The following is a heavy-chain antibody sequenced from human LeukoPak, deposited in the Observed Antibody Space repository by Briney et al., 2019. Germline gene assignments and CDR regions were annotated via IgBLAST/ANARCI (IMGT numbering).Heavy chain of an antibody. Sequence: GASVKVSCKASVYTFTGYYMHWVRQAPGQGLEWMGWINPNSGGTNYAQKFQGRVTMTRDTSISTAYMELSRLRSDDTAVYYCARGLKRVYYYYMDVWGKGTTVTVSS. CDR3: ARGLKRVYYYYMDV. J-gene: IGHJ6*03. CDR1: VYTFTGYY. CDR2: INPNSGGT. V-gene: IGHV1-2*02. D-gene: IGHD6-6*01.